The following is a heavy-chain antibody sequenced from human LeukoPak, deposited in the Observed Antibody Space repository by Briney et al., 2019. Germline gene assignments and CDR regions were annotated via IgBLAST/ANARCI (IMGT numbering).Heavy chain of an antibody. V-gene: IGHV3-23*01. CDR3: AKDSGDYDELWSGHYPTSYYYYYDMDV. J-gene: IGHJ6*03. D-gene: IGHD3-3*01. CDR1: GYTFTIYA. CDR2: IIGSGGST. Sequence: GGSLRLSCAASGYTFTIYAMRWVREAPGEGLEWGSDIIGSGGSTYYAVRVKGRFTISRDNPKNTLYLQKNSLRAENTAVYYFAKDSGDYDELWSGHYPTSYYYYYDMDVWGKGTTVTVSS.